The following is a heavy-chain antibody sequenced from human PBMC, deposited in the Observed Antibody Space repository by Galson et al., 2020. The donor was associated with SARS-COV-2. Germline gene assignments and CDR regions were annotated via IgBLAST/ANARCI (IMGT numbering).Heavy chain of an antibody. CDR1: GFTFSSYG. CDR3: ARDGGYSYGDFDD. J-gene: IGHJ4*02. D-gene: IGHD5-18*01. CDR2: IWYDGSNK. V-gene: IGHV3-33*01. Sequence: GGSLRLSCAASGFTFSSYGMHWVRQAPGKGLEWVAVIWYDGSNKYYADSVKGRFTISRDNSKNTLYLQMNSLRAEDTAVYYCARDGGYSYGDFDDWGQGTLVTVSS.